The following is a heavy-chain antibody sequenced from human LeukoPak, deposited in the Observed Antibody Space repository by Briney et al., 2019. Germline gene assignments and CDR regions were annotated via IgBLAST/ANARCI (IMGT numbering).Heavy chain of an antibody. D-gene: IGHD3-3*01. CDR3: ARLGMVDYFDY. J-gene: IGHJ4*02. CDR2: ISSSSSYI. V-gene: IGHV3-21*01. CDR1: GFTSSSYS. Sequence: GGSLRLSCAASGFTSSSYSMNWVRQAPGKGLEWVSSISSSSSYIYYADSVKGRFTISRDNAKNSLYLQMNSLRAEDRAVYYCARLGMVDYFDYWGQGTLVTVSS.